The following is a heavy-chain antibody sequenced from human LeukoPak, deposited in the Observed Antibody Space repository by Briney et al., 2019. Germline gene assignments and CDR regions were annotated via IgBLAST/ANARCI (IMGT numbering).Heavy chain of an antibody. Sequence: GGSLRLSCAASELTFSTFGMHWVRQAPGKGLEWVAVISYDGRNKYYADSVKGRFTISRDNSKNTLYLQMNSLRAEDTAVYYCARDLSATLFLDYWGQGTLVTVSS. CDR2: ISYDGRNK. CDR1: ELTFSTFG. J-gene: IGHJ4*02. CDR3: ARDLSATLFLDY. D-gene: IGHD1-26*01. V-gene: IGHV3-30*19.